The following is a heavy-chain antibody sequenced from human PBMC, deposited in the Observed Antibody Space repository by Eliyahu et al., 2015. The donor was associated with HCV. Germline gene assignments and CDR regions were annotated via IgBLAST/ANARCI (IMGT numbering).Heavy chain of an antibody. CDR1: GGSFSGYY. J-gene: IGHJ5*02. V-gene: IGHV4-34*01. CDR2: NHQSGST. Sequence: QVQLQQWGAGLLKPSETLSLTCAVYGGSFSGYYWSWIRQPPGKGLEWVGGNHQSGSTNYKPSLKSRVTISVDTSKNQFSLKLSSVTAADTAVYYCARVGGSYYSWFDPWGQGTLVTVSS. D-gene: IGHD1-26*01. CDR3: ARVGGSYYSWFDP.